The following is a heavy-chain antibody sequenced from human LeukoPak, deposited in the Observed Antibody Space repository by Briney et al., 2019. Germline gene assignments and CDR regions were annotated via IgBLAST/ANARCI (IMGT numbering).Heavy chain of an antibody. D-gene: IGHD4-17*01. V-gene: IGHV1-69*06. CDR2: IIPVFGTA. Sequence: ASVKVSCTASGGTFSSYAISWVRQAPGQGLEWMGGIIPVFGTANYAQKFQGRVTITADKSTSTAYMELSSLRSEDTAVYYCARDHDYGEDYYYGMDVWGKGTTVTVSS. J-gene: IGHJ6*04. CDR1: GGTFSSYA. CDR3: ARDHDYGEDYYYGMDV.